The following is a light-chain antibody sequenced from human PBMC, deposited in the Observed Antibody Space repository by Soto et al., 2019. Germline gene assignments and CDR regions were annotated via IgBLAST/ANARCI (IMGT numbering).Light chain of an antibody. CDR1: QSGTSRY. J-gene: IGKJ2*01. CDR2: GVS. Sequence: ENVLTQSPGTLSLSPGEIATLSCRATQSGTSRYFAWYQQKPGQAPRLLIYGVSSGATDIPDRFSGSGSGTDFTLTISRLEPEDFVVYYCQQYSSLPHTFGQGTKLEVK. V-gene: IGKV3-20*01. CDR3: QQYSSLPHT.